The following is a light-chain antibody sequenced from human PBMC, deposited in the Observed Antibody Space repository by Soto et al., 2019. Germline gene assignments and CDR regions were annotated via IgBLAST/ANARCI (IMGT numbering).Light chain of an antibody. J-gene: IGLJ2*01. V-gene: IGLV2-23*01. CDR1: SSDVGIYNL. CDR2: EGA. Sequence: QSALTQPASVSGSPGQSITISCTGTSSDVGIYNLVSWYQQYPGKAPKLIIYEGARRPSGVSNRFSASKSGNTASLTISGLQAEDEADYYCCSYAVGSLVFGGGTQLTVL. CDR3: CSYAVGSLV.